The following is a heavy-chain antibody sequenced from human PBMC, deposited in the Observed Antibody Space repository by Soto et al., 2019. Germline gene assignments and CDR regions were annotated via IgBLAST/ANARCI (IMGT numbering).Heavy chain of an antibody. Sequence: QLQESGPGQLKPSQTLSLTCSVSGDSIRGYHYYLGWIRQAPGKGLEWVGSDYFSGGNSYYTPSLKRRVTTSGETSYNKFFLRLNSVTAADTAVYFCAYGSSSAWIDKWGQGTLVTVSS. CDR3: AYGSSSAWIDK. CDR1: GDSIRGYHYY. J-gene: IGHJ4*02. D-gene: IGHD6-25*01. CDR2: DYFSGGNS. V-gene: IGHV4-39*01.